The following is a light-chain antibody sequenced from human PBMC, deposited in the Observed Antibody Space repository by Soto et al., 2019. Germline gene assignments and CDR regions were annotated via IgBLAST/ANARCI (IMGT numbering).Light chain of an antibody. J-gene: IGKJ3*01. Sequence: ETVMTQSPATLSVSPGERATLSCRASLSVGSKLAWYQQRPGQAPRLLIYGESTRATCIPVRFSGSRSGTEFSLTISSLQSENLGFYYCQQYHKWPLFPFGPGTRVDMK. CDR3: QQYHKWPLFP. CDR2: GES. V-gene: IGKV3-15*01. CDR1: LSVGSK.